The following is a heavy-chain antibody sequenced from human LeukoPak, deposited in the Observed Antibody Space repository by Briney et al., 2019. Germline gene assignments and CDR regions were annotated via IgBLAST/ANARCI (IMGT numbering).Heavy chain of an antibody. Sequence: PGGSLRLSCAASGFTFSDEYMSWIRPAPGKGLEWVSYISNRGSYTNYADSVKGRFTISRDNAKNSLFLQMNSLRAEDTAVYYCARSRGAGPGAYFDYWGQGTLVTVSS. CDR3: ARSRGAGPGAYFDY. D-gene: IGHD6-19*01. V-gene: IGHV3-11*03. J-gene: IGHJ4*02. CDR2: ISNRGSYT. CDR1: GFTFSDEY.